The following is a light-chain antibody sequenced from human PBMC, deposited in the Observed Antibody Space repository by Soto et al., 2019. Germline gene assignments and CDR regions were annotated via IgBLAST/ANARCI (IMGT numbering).Light chain of an antibody. CDR2: EVI. J-gene: IGLJ2*01. V-gene: IGLV2-14*01. CDR3: SSYTTSSALV. CDR1: SSDVGGYNY. Sequence: QSALTQPASVSGSPGQSITISCTGTSSDVGGYNYVSWYQQHPGKVPKLIIYEVIKRPSGVSHRFSGSKSGNTASLTISGLQTEDEADYYCSSYTTSSALVFGGGTKLTVL.